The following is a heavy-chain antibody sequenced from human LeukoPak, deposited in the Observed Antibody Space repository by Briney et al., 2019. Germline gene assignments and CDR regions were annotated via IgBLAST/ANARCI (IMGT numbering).Heavy chain of an antibody. D-gene: IGHD5-12*01. CDR2: ISSSGSTI. J-gene: IGHJ4*02. Sequence: GGSLRLSCAASGFTFSSYEMNWVRQAPGKGLEWVSYISSSGSTIYYADSVKGRFTISRDNAKNSLYLQMNSLRAEDTAAYYCARGRETWIWECGEFDYWGQGTLVTVSS. CDR1: GFTFSSYE. V-gene: IGHV3-48*03. CDR3: ARGRETWIWECGEFDY.